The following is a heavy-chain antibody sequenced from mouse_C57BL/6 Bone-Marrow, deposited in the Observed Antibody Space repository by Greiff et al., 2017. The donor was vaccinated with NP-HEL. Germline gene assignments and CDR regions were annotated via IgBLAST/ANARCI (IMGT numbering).Heavy chain of an antibody. D-gene: IGHD1-1*01. V-gene: IGHV5-9-1*02. CDR2: ISSGGDYI. Sequence: EVKLMESGEGLVKPGGSLKLSCAASGFTFSSYAMSWVRQTPEKRLEWVAYISSGGDYIYYADTVKGRFTISRDNARNTLYLQMSSLKSEDTAMYYSTRDKRYYYGRSPEGFAYWGQGTLVTVSA. CDR3: TRDKRYYYGRSPEGFAY. CDR1: GFTFSSYA. J-gene: IGHJ3*01.